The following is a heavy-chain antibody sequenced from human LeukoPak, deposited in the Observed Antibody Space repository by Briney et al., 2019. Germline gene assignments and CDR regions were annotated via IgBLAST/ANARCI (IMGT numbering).Heavy chain of an antibody. CDR2: IKQDGSEK. CDR3: ARAGTGYYYYYYMDV. D-gene: IGHD6-13*01. V-gene: IGHV3-7*01. CDR1: GFTFSSYW. J-gene: IGHJ6*03. Sequence: GGSLRLSCAASGFTFSSYWMSWVRQAPGKGLEWVANIKQDGSEKYYVDSVKGRFTISRDNAKNSLYLQMNSLRAEDTAVYYCARAGTGYYYYYYMDVWGKGTTVTISS.